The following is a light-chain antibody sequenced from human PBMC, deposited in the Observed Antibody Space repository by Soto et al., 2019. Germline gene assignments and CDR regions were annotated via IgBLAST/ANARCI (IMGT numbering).Light chain of an antibody. CDR3: QQSYSTPYT. Sequence: IQMTQSPSSLSASVGDRVTITCRASQSISSSLNWYQQKPGEAPKLLIYVASSLQSGVPSRFSGSESGTDYTLTISSLQPDDFATYYCQQSYSTPYTFGQGTKLEIK. CDR1: QSISSS. J-gene: IGKJ2*01. V-gene: IGKV1-39*01. CDR2: VAS.